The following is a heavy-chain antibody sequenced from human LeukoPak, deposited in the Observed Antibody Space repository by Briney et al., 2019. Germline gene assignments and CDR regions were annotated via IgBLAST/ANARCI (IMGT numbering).Heavy chain of an antibody. CDR2: IYPGDSDT. D-gene: IGHD3-22*01. CDR1: GYSFTSYW. J-gene: IGHJ3*02. CDR3: ARSDSSGYPKVHDAFDI. V-gene: IGHV5-51*04. Sequence: GESLKISCKGSGYSFTSYWIGWVRQMPGKGLEWMGIIYPGDSDTRYSPSFRGQVTISADKPISTAYLQWSSLKASDTAMYYCARSDSSGYPKVHDAFDIWGQGTMVTVSS.